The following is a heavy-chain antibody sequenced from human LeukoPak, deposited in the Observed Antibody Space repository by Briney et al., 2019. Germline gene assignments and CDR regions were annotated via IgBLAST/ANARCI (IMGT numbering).Heavy chain of an antibody. CDR2: INPNSGGT. CDR1: GYTFTGYY. CDR3: AKHSIMTTDAFDI. J-gene: IGHJ3*02. V-gene: IGHV1-2*02. D-gene: IGHD4-17*01. Sequence: ASVKVSCKASGYTFTGYYMHWVRQAPGQGLEWMGWINPNSGGTNYAQKFQGRVTMTRDTSISTAYMELSRLRSDDTAVYYCAKHSIMTTDAFDIWAKGQWSPSLQ.